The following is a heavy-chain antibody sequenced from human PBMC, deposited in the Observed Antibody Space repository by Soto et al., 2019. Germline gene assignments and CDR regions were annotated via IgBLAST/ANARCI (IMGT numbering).Heavy chain of an antibody. CDR1: GFTFSSYA. V-gene: IGHV3-23*01. CDR3: AKPELGGIAAVGTTGYLDY. Sequence: GSLRLSCAASGFTFSSYAMSWVRQAPGKGLEWVSAISGSGGSTYYADSVKGRFTISRDNSKNTLYLQMNSLRAEDTAVYYCAKPELGGIAAVGTTGYLDYWGQGTLVTVSS. CDR2: ISGSGGST. J-gene: IGHJ4*02. D-gene: IGHD6-13*01.